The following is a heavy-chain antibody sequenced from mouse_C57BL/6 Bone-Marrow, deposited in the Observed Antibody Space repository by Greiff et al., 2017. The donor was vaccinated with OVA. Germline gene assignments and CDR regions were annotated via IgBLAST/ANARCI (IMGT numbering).Heavy chain of an antibody. J-gene: IGHJ3*01. Sequence: VQLQQSGPGLVKPSQSLFLTCSITGFPITSGYYWICIRQSPGKPLEWMGYITHSGETFYNPSLQSPISITRETSKNQFFLQLNSVTTEDTAMYYCAGDSDHYKGFAYWGQGTLVTVSA. CDR3: AGDSDHYKGFAY. CDR2: ITHSGET. CDR1: GFPITSGYY. V-gene: IGHV12-3*01. D-gene: IGHD1-2*01.